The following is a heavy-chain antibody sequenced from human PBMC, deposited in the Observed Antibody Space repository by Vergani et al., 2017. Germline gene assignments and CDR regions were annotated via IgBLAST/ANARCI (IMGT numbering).Heavy chain of an antibody. CDR3: AGRGRYCSGGSCYDY. V-gene: IGHV4-61*02. CDR2: SYTSGST. D-gene: IGHD2-15*01. CDR1: GGSISSGRYY. J-gene: IGHJ4*02. Sequence: QVQLQESGPGLVKPSQTLSLTCTVSGGSISSGRYYWSWIRQPAGKGLEWIGRSYTSGSTNYNPSLKSRVTISVDPSKNQFSLKLSSVTAADTAVYYCAGRGRYCSGGSCYDYWGQGTLVTVSS.